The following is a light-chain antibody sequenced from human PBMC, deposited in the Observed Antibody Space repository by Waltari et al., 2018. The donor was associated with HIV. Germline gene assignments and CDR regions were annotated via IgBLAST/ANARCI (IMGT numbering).Light chain of an antibody. CDR3: QKYNSAPLT. CDR1: QNIRRD. Sequence: IQMTQSPPSLSASVGDRVTITCRASQNIRRDLGWYQQKPGKVPKLLIYAASTLQSGVPSRFSGSGSGTDFTLTISSLQPEDVATYYCQKYNSAPLTFGGGTKVEIK. V-gene: IGKV1-27*01. J-gene: IGKJ4*01. CDR2: AAS.